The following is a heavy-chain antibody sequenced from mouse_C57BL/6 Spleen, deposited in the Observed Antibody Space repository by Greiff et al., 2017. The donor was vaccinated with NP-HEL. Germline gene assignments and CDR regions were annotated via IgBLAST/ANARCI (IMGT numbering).Heavy chain of an antibody. Sequence: QVQLQQPGTELVKPGASVKLSCKASGYTFTSYWMHWVKQRPGQGLEWIGNINPSNGGTNYIEKFKSKATLTVDKSSSTAYMQLSSLTSGDSAVYYCARSSYDGYYVAMDYWGQGTSVTVSS. CDR3: ARSSYDGYYVAMDY. D-gene: IGHD2-3*01. V-gene: IGHV1-53*01. CDR2: INPSNGGT. CDR1: GYTFTSYW. J-gene: IGHJ4*01.